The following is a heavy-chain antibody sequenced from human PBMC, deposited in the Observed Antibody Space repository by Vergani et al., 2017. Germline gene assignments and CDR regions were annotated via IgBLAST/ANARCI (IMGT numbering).Heavy chain of an antibody. Sequence: QVQLQESGPGLVKPSETLSLTCTVSGGSISSYSWSWIRQPPGKGLEWIGYIYYSVSTTYNPSLKSRGTISVDTSKNPFSLKLSSVTAAETAVYYCARVRAASDYYYYYYYMDVWGKGTTVTVSS. J-gene: IGHJ6*03. D-gene: IGHD6-13*01. V-gene: IGHV4-59*01. CDR3: ARVRAASDYYYYYYYMDV. CDR1: GGSISSYS. CDR2: IYYSVST.